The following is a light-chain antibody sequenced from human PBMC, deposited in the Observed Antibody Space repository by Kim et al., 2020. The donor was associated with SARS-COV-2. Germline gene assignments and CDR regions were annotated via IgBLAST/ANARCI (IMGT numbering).Light chain of an antibody. CDR2: GAS. CDR1: QSISSSY. J-gene: IGKJ1*01. CDR3: QQYGSSPRT. Sequence: EIVLTQSPGTLSLSPGERATLSCRASQSISSSYLAWYQQKPGQAPRLLIYGASSRATGITDRFSGSGSETDFTLTISRLEPEDFAVYYCQQYGSSPRTFGQGTKVDIK. V-gene: IGKV3-20*01.